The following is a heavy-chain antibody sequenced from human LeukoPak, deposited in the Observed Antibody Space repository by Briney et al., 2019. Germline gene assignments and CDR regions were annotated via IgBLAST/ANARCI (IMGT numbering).Heavy chain of an antibody. D-gene: IGHD1-14*01. CDR3: VRGNHNFDY. V-gene: IGHV6-1*01. CDR2: TYYRSKWYN. CDR1: GESVSSNAAA. J-gene: IGHJ4*02. Sequence: PSQTLSLTCAISGESVSSNAAAWNWIRQSPSRGLEWLGRTYYRSKWYNEYAEYVKSRITINPDTSKNQFSLQLRAVIPEDTAVYYCVRGNHNFDYWGQGTLVTVSS.